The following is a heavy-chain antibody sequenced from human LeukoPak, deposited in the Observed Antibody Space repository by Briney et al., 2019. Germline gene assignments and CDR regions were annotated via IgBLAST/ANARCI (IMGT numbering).Heavy chain of an antibody. CDR2: IPYDGSNK. Sequence: GGSLRLSCAASGFTFSSYAMHWVRQAPGKGLEWVAVIPYDGSNKYYADSVKGRFTISRDNSKNTLYLQMNSLRAEDTAVYYCARAYRYYYYMDVWGKGTTVTVSS. V-gene: IGHV3-30*01. CDR3: ARAYRYYYYMDV. J-gene: IGHJ6*03. CDR1: GFTFSSYA.